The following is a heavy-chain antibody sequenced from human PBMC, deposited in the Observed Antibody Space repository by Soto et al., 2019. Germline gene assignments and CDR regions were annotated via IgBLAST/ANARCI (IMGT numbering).Heavy chain of an antibody. CDR1: GFTFSSDD. CDR3: ATAKWDYYDSSGQPAYYFDY. Sequence: LRLSCAASGFTFSSDDMSWVRQAPGKGLEWVSGLSGSGGNTYYADSVKGRFTISRDNSRNTLYLQMNNLRAEDTAVYYCATAKWDYYDSSGQPAYYFDYWGLGTLVTVSS. D-gene: IGHD3-22*01. CDR2: LSGSGGNT. J-gene: IGHJ4*02. V-gene: IGHV3-23*01.